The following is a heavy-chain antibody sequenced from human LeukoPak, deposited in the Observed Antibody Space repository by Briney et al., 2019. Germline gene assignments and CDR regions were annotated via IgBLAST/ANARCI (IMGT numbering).Heavy chain of an antibody. CDR3: AKDYDFWFGERGYYFDY. V-gene: IGHV3-23*01. Sequence: GGSLRLSCAASGFTFSSYAMSWVRQAPGKGLEWVSAISGSGGSTYYADSVKGRFTISRDNSKNTLYLQMNSLRAEDTAVYYCAKDYDFWFGERGYYFDYWGQGTLVTVSS. D-gene: IGHD3-10*01. J-gene: IGHJ4*02. CDR2: ISGSGGST. CDR1: GFTFSSYA.